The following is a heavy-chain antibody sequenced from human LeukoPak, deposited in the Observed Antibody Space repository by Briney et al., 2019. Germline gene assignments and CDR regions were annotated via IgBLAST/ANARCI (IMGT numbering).Heavy chain of an antibody. CDR3: ARPGTTGTVFYAFDI. J-gene: IGHJ3*02. CDR1: GGSFSGYY. CDR2: INHSGST. Sequence: SETLSLTCAVCGGSFSGYYWSWIRQPPGKGLEWIGEINHSGSTNYNPSLKSRVTISVDTSKNQFSLKLSSVTAADTAAYYCARPGTTGTVFYAFDIWGQGTMVTVSS. V-gene: IGHV4-34*01. D-gene: IGHD1-1*01.